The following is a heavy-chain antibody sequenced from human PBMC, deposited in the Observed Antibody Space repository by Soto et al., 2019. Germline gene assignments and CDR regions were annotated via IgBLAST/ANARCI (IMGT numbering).Heavy chain of an antibody. CDR1: GYTFTNYG. Sequence: QVQLVQSGGEVAKPGASVKVSCKASGYTFTNYGINWVRQAPGLGLEWMGWINAYNGKTNDAQKFQARVTMTTDTSTNSVYMELRSLRSDDTAVYYCARGPDPTYFDYWGQGTLVIVSS. CDR3: ARGPDPTYFDY. CDR2: INAYNGKT. J-gene: IGHJ4*02. V-gene: IGHV1-18*01.